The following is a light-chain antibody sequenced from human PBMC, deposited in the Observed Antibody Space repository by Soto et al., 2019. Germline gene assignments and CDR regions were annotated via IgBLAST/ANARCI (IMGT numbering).Light chain of an antibody. CDR2: GAS. V-gene: IGKV3-20*01. CDR1: QSVSSSY. CDR3: QQYGTSPYT. J-gene: IGKJ2*01. Sequence: EIVLTQSPGTLSLSPGERATLSCRASQSVSSSYLAWYQHKPGQAPRLLIYGASSRATGIPNRFSGSGSGTDFTLNISKLEPNDFAVYSCQQYGTSPYTFGQGTKLENK.